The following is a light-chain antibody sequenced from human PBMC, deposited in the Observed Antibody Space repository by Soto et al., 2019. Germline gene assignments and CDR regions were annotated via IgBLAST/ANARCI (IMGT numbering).Light chain of an antibody. CDR1: QSISSW. Sequence: DIQMTQSPSTLSASPGDRVTITCGASQSISSWLAWYQQKPGQAPKLLIYDASSLDSGVPSRFSGSGSGTEFNLTISSLQPDDFATYYCQQYETFSGTFGPGTKVDIK. CDR3: QQYETFSGT. V-gene: IGKV1-5*01. J-gene: IGKJ1*01. CDR2: DAS.